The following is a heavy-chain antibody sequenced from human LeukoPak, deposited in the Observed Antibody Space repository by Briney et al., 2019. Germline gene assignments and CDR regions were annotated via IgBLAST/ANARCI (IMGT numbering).Heavy chain of an antibody. CDR1: GFTFSSYW. Sequence: GGSLRLSCAASGFTFSSYWMHWVRQAPGKGLVWVSRINSDGSSTSYADSVKGRFTISRDNAKNTLYLQMNSLRAEDTAVYYCARATRGYSYGDFDYWGQGTLVTVSS. J-gene: IGHJ4*02. CDR2: INSDGSST. CDR3: ARATRGYSYGDFDY. V-gene: IGHV3-74*01. D-gene: IGHD5-18*01.